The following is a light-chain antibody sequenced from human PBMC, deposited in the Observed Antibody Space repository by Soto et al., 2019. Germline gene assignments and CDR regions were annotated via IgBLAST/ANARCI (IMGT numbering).Light chain of an antibody. CDR3: SSYAGSPYV. J-gene: IGLJ1*01. CDR1: SSDVGGYNY. CDR2: EVS. Sequence: QSALTQPPSASGSPGQSVTISCTGTSSDVGGYNYVSWYQQHPGKAPKLMIYEVSKRPSGVPDCFSGSKSGNTASLTVSGLQAEDEADYSCSSYAGSPYVFGTGTKLTVL. V-gene: IGLV2-8*01.